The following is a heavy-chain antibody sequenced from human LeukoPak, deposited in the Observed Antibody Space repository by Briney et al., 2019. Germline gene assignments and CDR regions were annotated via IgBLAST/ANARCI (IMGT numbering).Heavy chain of an antibody. CDR1: GFTFSSYW. CDR2: INNDGSST. Sequence: PGGSLRLSCAASGFTFSSYWMHWVRQAPGKGLVWVSRINNDGSSTSYADSVKGRFTISRDNAKNSLYLQMNSLRAEDTAVYYCARARRSGHPDAFDIWGQGTMVTVSS. J-gene: IGHJ3*02. V-gene: IGHV3-74*01. D-gene: IGHD6-19*01. CDR3: ARARRSGHPDAFDI.